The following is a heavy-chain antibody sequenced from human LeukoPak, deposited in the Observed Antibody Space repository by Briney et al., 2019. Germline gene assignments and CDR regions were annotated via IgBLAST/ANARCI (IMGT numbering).Heavy chain of an antibody. J-gene: IGHJ5*02. V-gene: IGHV4-34*01. D-gene: IGHD6-13*01. CDR3: ARGSIAAAGTSWFDP. CDR1: GGSFSGYY. CDR2: INRSGST. Sequence: SETLSLTCAVYGGSFSGYYWSWIRQPPGKGLEWIGEINRSGSTNYNPSLKSRVTISVDTSKNQFSLKLSSVTAADTAVYYCARGSIAAAGTSWFDPWGQGTLVTVSS.